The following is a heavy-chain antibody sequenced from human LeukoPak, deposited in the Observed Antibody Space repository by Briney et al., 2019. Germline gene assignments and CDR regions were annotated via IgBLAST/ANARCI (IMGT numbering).Heavy chain of an antibody. CDR3: ARDYYDSSGYYMPPDY. J-gene: IGHJ4*02. CDR2: ISSSSSYI. Sequence: GGSLRLSCAASGFTFSSYSMNWVRQAPGKGLEWVSSISSSSSYIYYADSVKGRFTISRDNAKNSLYLQMNSLRAEDTAVYYCARDYYDSSGYYMPPDYWGQGTLVTVSS. CDR1: GFTFSSYS. D-gene: IGHD3-22*01. V-gene: IGHV3-21*01.